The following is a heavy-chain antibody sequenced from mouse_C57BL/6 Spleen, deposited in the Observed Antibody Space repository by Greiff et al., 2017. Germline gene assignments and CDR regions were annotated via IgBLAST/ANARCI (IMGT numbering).Heavy chain of an antibody. J-gene: IGHJ3*01. CDR3: ARFSYDYDWFAY. CDR1: GFTFSSYA. Sequence: EVQLVESGGGLVKPGGSLKLSCAASGFTFSSYAMSWVRQTPEKRLEWVATISDGGSYTYYPDNVKGRFTISRDNAKNNLYLQMSHLKSEDTAMYYCARFSYDYDWFAYWGQGTLVTVSA. D-gene: IGHD2-4*01. V-gene: IGHV5-4*01. CDR2: ISDGGSYT.